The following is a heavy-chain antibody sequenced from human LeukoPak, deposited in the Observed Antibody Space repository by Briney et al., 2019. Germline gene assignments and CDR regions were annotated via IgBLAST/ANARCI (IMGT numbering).Heavy chain of an antibody. D-gene: IGHD3-22*01. CDR2: INTNTGNP. Sequence: ASVKVSCKASGYTFTSYAMNWVRQAPGQGLERMGWINTNTGNPTYAQGFTRRFVFSLDTSVSTAYLQISSLKAEDTAVYYCARDYDSSGYYHDYWGQGTLVTVSS. CDR3: ARDYDSSGYYHDY. J-gene: IGHJ4*02. V-gene: IGHV7-4-1*02. CDR1: GYTFTSYA.